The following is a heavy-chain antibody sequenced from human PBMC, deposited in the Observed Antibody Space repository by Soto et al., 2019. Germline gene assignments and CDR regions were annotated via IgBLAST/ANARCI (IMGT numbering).Heavy chain of an antibody. Sequence: EVQLVESGGGLVQPGGSLRLSCAASGFTFSNYDMNWVRQAPGKGLEWVSYISHKSSAIYHSDSVKGRFTISRDNAKNSLYLQMNSLRDEDTAVYYCARDPYSSTTVTRMDYWGQRPLVTVSS. J-gene: IGHJ4*02. V-gene: IGHV3-48*02. D-gene: IGHD4-17*01. CDR2: ISHKSSAI. CDR1: GFTFSNYD. CDR3: ARDPYSSTTVTRMDY.